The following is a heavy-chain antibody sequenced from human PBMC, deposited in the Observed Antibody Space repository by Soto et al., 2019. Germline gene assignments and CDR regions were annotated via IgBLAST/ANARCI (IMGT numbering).Heavy chain of an antibody. CDR1: GGSISSSSYY. CDR2: IYYSGST. J-gene: IGHJ1*01. CDR3: ARFYDSSGYHAEYFQH. D-gene: IGHD3-22*01. V-gene: IGHV4-39*01. Sequence: QLQLQESGPGLVKPSETLSLTCTVSGGSISSSSYYWGWIRQPPGKGLEWIGSIYYSGSTYYNPSLKSRVTISVDTSKNQFSLKLSSVTAADTAVYYCARFYDSSGYHAEYFQHWGQGTLVTVSS.